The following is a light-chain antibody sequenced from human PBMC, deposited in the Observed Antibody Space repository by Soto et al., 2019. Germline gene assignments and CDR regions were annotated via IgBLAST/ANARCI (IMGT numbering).Light chain of an antibody. CDR3: QQYGSSPTWT. CDR2: GAS. J-gene: IGKJ1*01. CDR1: QSVSSSY. Sequence: EIVLTQSPCTLSLSPCERATLSFSASQSVSSSYLAWYQQKPGQAPRLLIYGASSRATGIPDRFSGSGSGTDFTLTISRLEPDDFAAYYCQQYGSSPTWTFGQGTKVDNK. V-gene: IGKV3-20*01.